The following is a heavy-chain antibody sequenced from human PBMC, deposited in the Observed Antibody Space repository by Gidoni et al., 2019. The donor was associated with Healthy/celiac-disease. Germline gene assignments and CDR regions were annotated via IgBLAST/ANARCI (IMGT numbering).Heavy chain of an antibody. D-gene: IGHD5-12*01. CDR3: ASGEMATIVSPSFFDY. V-gene: IGHV3-74*01. CDR1: GFTFSRYW. Sequence: EVQLVESGGGLVQPGGSLRLSCAASGFTFSRYWMHWVRQAPGKGLVWVSRINSDGSSTSYADSVKGRFTISRDNAKNTLYLQMNSLRAEDTAVYYCASGEMATIVSPSFFDYWGQGTLVTVSS. J-gene: IGHJ4*02. CDR2: INSDGSST.